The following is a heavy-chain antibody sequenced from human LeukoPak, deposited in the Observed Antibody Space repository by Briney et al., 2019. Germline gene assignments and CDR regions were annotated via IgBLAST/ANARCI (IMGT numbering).Heavy chain of an antibody. V-gene: IGHV3-30*01. Sequence: PGGSLRLSWAASGFTFSSYAMHWVRQAPGKGLEWVAVISYDGSNKYYADSVKGRFTISRDNSKNTLYLQMNSLRAEDTAVYYCARDRDGYGDYWGQGTLVTVSS. CDR3: ARDRDGYGDY. CDR1: GFTFSSYA. J-gene: IGHJ4*02. CDR2: ISYDGSNK. D-gene: IGHD5-24*01.